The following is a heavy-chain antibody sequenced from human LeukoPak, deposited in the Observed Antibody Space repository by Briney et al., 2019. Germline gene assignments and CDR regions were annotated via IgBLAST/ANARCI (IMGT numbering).Heavy chain of an antibody. J-gene: IGHJ6*02. CDR3: ARARLSRKGMDV. D-gene: IGHD4/OR15-4a*01. CDR2: IYYSGST. V-gene: IGHV4-59*01. Sequence: SETLSLTCTVSGGSISSYYWSWIRQPPEKGLEWIGYIYYSGSTNYNPSLKSRVTISVDTSKNQFSLKLSSVTAADTAVYYCARARLSRKGMDVWGQGTTVTVSS. CDR1: GGSISSYY.